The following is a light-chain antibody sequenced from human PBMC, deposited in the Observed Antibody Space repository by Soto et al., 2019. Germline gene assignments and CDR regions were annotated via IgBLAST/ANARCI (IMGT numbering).Light chain of an antibody. CDR2: GAS. CDR1: QSVSSSF. V-gene: IGKV3-20*01. J-gene: IGKJ4*01. Sequence: EIVLTQSPGTLSLSPGERATLSCRASQSVSSSFLAWYQQKPGQAPWLLIYGASSRATGIPDRFSGSGSGTDFTLTISSLEPEDFTVYYCQQHSDWPLTFGGGTRVEIK. CDR3: QQHSDWPLT.